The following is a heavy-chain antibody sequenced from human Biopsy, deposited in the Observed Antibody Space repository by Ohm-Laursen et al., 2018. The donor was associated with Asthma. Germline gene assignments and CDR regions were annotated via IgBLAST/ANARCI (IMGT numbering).Heavy chain of an antibody. V-gene: IGHV4-39*01. J-gene: IGHJ6*02. D-gene: IGHD3-3*01. CDR1: GGSMTPTSHY. CDR2: ISYGGKT. Sequence: TLSLTCTVSGGSMTPTSHYWDWIRQAPGKGLEWIGYISYGGKTSYNPSLKDRVTISRDTSKNQFSLRLTSVTAADTAVYFCARRITIFGVVQKDHGMDAWGQGTTVIVSS. CDR3: ARRITIFGVVQKDHGMDA.